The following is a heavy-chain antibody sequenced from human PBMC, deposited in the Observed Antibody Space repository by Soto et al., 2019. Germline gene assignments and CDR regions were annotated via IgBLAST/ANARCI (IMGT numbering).Heavy chain of an antibody. CDR2: INSDGSST. J-gene: IGHJ4*02. D-gene: IGHD3-22*01. Sequence: GGSLRLSCAASGFTFSSYWMHWVRQAPGKGLVWVSRINSDGSSTSYADSVKGRFTNSRDNAKNTLYLQMNSLRAEDTAVYYCARGVGYYDSSGYLDYWGQGTLVTVSS. CDR3: ARGVGYYDSSGYLDY. V-gene: IGHV3-74*01. CDR1: GFTFSSYW.